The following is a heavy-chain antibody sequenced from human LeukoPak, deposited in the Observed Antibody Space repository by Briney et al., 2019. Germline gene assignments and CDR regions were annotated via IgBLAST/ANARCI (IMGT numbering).Heavy chain of an antibody. CDR3: VGAAAGAFDP. V-gene: IGHV1-69*13. Sequence: SVKVSCKASGGTFSSYAISWVRQAPGHGLEWMGGIIPIFGTANYAQKFQGRVTITADESTSTAYMELSSLRSEDTAVYYCVGAAAGAFDPWGQGTLVTVSS. D-gene: IGHD6-13*01. CDR2: IIPIFGTA. CDR1: GGTFSSYA. J-gene: IGHJ5*02.